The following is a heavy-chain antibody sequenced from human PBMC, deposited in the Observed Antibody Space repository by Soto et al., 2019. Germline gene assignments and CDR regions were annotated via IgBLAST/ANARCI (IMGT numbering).Heavy chain of an antibody. CDR2: IIPILGIA. CDR3: ARIKGWLQFSGFDY. J-gene: IGHJ4*02. Sequence: QVQLVQSGAEVKKPGSSVKVSCKASGGTFSSYTISWVRQAPGQGLEWMGRIIPILGIANNAQKFQGRVTITADKSTSTAYMELSSLRSEDTAVYYCARIKGWLQFSGFDYWGQGTLVTVSS. CDR1: GGTFSSYT. V-gene: IGHV1-69*02. D-gene: IGHD5-12*01.